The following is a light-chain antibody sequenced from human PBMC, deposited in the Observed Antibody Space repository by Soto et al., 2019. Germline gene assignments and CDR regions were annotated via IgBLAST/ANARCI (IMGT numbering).Light chain of an antibody. CDR2: DAS. J-gene: IGKJ4*01. V-gene: IGKV1-39*01. CDR3: LQSYVTPLT. Sequence: DIQLTQSPSSLSASKGATVTITCRASLPINSDLIWYQQKQGKAPRLLLYDASSLQSGVPSRFSGSRSGTDFTLTINHLQPDDLGIYYCLQSYVTPLTFGGGTKVEI. CDR1: LPINSD.